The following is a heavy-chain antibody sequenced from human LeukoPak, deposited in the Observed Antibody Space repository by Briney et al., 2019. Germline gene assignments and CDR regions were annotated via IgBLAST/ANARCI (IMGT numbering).Heavy chain of an antibody. CDR3: AGEVGGSWFDP. V-gene: IGHV4-61*02. CDR2: IYSSGNT. CDR1: GGSISSGSHY. J-gene: IGHJ5*02. Sequence: PSETLSLTCTVSGGSISSGSHYWSWIRQPVGKGLEWIGRIYSSGNTNYNPSLKSRVTISLDTSKSQFSLNLSSVTAADTAVYYCAGEVGGSWFDPWGLGTLVTVSP. D-gene: IGHD1-26*01.